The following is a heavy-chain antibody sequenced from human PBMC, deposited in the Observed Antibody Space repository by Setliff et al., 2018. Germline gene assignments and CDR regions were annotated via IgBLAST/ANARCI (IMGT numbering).Heavy chain of an antibody. D-gene: IGHD2-21*02. Sequence: GGSLRLSCAASGFTFGDFAMTWVRQAPGKGLEWVSGIGGRGISTYYADSVKGRFIISRDNSENTLYLQMNSLRVEDTAVYYCARCTGGDCYLDAFDIWGQGTMVTVSS. J-gene: IGHJ3*02. CDR3: ARCTGGDCYLDAFDI. V-gene: IGHV3-23*01. CDR2: IGGRGIST. CDR1: GFTFGDFA.